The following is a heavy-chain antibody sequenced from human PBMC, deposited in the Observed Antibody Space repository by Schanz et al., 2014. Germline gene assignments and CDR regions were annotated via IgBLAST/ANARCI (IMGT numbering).Heavy chain of an antibody. CDR1: GGSFSGYY. CDR2: INHSGST. Sequence: QVQLQQWGAGLLKPSETLSLTCAVYGGSFSGYYWSWIRQPPGKGLEWIGEINHSGSTNYNPSLKSRFTVSVDTSKNQFSLKLRSVTAADTAVYYCARAAGSLYAFDIWGQGTMVTVSS. D-gene: IGHD1-26*01. CDR3: ARAAGSLYAFDI. J-gene: IGHJ3*02. V-gene: IGHV4-34*01.